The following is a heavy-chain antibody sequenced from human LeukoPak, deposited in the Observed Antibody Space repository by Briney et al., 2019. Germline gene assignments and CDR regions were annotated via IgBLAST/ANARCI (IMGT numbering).Heavy chain of an antibody. J-gene: IGHJ4*02. D-gene: IGHD3-10*01. CDR3: ARAVLWFGELV. CDR2: IYSGGST. V-gene: IGHV3-66*01. CDR1: ESTVSSNY. Sequence: QAGGSLRLSCADSESTVSSNYMSWVRQAPGKGLEWVSVIYSGGSTYYADSVKGRFTISRDNSKNTLYLQMNSLRAEDTAVYYCARAVLWFGELVWGQGTLVTVSS.